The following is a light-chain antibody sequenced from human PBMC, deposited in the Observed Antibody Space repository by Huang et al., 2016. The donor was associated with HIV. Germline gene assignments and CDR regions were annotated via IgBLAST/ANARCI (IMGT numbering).Light chain of an antibody. CDR3: QQSYSTPRT. Sequence: DIQMTQSPSSLSASVGDRVTITCRASQSINTYLNWSQQKPWKAPNLLIYGTSSLQSGVPSRFSGSGSGTDFTLTISRLQPEDFATYFCQQSYSTPRTFGQGTKVEIK. J-gene: IGKJ1*01. CDR1: QSINTY. V-gene: IGKV1-39*01. CDR2: GTS.